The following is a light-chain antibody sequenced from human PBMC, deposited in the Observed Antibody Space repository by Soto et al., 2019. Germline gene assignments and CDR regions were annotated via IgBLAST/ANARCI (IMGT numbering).Light chain of an antibody. J-gene: IGKJ5*01. Sequence: IPLTQSPSFLSASSGDRFTITAGPSQAVPNNMAWYQQKPGKPPKLLIYEESTLHSGVPSRFSGRKSGTDFTFTISSLQPEDIATYYCQQYDNLPITFGQGTRLEIK. CDR2: EES. CDR3: QQYDNLPIT. CDR1: QAVPNN. V-gene: IGKV1-9*01.